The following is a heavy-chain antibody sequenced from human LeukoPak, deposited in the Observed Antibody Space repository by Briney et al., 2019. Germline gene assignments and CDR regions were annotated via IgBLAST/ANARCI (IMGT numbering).Heavy chain of an antibody. Sequence: GGSLRLSCAASGFTFSSYSMNWVRQAPGKGLEWVSYISSSSSTIYYADSVKGRFTTSRDNAKNSLYLQMNSLRAEDTAVYYCARNIFTYCSSTSCYMGAFDYWGQGTLVTVSS. D-gene: IGHD2-2*02. CDR3: ARNIFTYCSSTSCYMGAFDY. J-gene: IGHJ4*02. CDR1: GFTFSSYS. V-gene: IGHV3-48*01. CDR2: ISSSSSTI.